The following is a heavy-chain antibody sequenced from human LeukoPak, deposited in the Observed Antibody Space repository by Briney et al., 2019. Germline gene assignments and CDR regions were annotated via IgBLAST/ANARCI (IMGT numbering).Heavy chain of an antibody. D-gene: IGHD6-19*01. CDR1: GGSISSSSYY. CDR3: ARGQPVAGTE. V-gene: IGHV4-61*01. J-gene: IGHJ4*02. CDR2: IYYSGST. Sequence: PSETLSLTCTVSGGSISSSSYYWSWIRQPPGKGLEWIGYIYYSGSTNYNPSLKSRVTISVDTSKNQFSLKLSSVTAADTAVYYCARGQPVAGTEWGQGTLVTVSS.